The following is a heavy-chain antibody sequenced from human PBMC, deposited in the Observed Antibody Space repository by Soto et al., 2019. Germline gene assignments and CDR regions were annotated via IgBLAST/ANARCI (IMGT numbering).Heavy chain of an antibody. Sequence: GGSLRLSCAASGFTFSSYWMSWVRQAPGKGLEWVANIKQDGSEKYYVDSVKGRFTISRDNAKNSLYLQMNSLGAEDTAVYYCARDRSAMVMDYWGQGTLVTVSS. J-gene: IGHJ4*02. V-gene: IGHV3-7*03. CDR3: ARDRSAMVMDY. CDR1: GFTFSSYW. D-gene: IGHD5-18*01. CDR2: IKQDGSEK.